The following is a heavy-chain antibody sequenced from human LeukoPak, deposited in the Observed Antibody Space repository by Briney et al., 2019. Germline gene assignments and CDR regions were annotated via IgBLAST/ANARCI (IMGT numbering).Heavy chain of an antibody. V-gene: IGHV4-4*02. CDR1: GAFITNSHW. J-gene: IGHJ4*02. CDR2: IYHSGTT. D-gene: IGHD3-22*01. Sequence: SGTLSLTCAVSGAFITNSHWWSWARQPPGKGLEWIGEIYHSGTTNYNPSLQSRVTMSVDTSRNQFSLKPTSVTAADTAVYYCAKVSDRDSSGYYWGFEYWGQGTLVTVSS. CDR3: AKVSDRDSSGYYWGFEY.